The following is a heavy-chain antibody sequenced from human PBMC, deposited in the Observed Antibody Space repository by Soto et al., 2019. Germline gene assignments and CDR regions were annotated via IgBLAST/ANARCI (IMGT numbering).Heavy chain of an antibody. Sequence: PSETLSLTCTISRCSLSNYYWSWVRQPPGKGLEWIGYVFHTGNTNYNPSLKSRVTISVDTSRNQFSLKLTSVTSTDTAMYYWARSVEGTGWLEYWGKGALVTVSS. J-gene: IGHJ4*02. CDR2: VFHTGNT. D-gene: IGHD6-25*01. CDR3: ARSVEGTGWLEY. V-gene: IGHV4-59*01. CDR1: RCSLSNYY.